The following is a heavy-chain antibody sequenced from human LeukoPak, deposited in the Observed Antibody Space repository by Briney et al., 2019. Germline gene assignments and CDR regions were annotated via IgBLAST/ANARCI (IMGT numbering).Heavy chain of an antibody. D-gene: IGHD3-9*01. CDR2: ISAYNGNT. CDR1: GYTFTSYG. CDR3: ARDQAATNTQVRFCLD. Sequence: ASVKVSCKASGYTFTSYGIRWVRQAPGQGLEWMGWISAYNGNTNYAQKLQGRVTMTTDTSTSTAYMELRGLRSDDTAVYYCARDQAATNTQVRFCLDWGQGTLVTVSS. V-gene: IGHV1-18*01. J-gene: IGHJ4*02.